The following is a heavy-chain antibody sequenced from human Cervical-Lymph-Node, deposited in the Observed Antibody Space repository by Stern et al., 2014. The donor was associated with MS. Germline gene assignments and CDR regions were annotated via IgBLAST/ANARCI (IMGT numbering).Heavy chain of an antibody. CDR1: GFAFYNFG. V-gene: IGHV3-30*18. CDR3: AKDPGDNYGDYGFDD. D-gene: IGHD4-17*01. Sequence: VQLVASGGGVVQPGRSLRLSCAASGFAFYNFGMHWVRQAPGKGLKWVAVISPDGGHKYYSDSVKGRFTISRDNSKNTLYLQMNSLTAADTAVYYCAKDPGDNYGDYGFDDWGQGTLVTVSS. J-gene: IGHJ4*02. CDR2: ISPDGGHK.